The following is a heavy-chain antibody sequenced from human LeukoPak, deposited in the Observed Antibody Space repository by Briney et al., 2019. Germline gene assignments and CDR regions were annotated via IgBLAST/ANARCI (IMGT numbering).Heavy chain of an antibody. CDR2: ISSNGGST. CDR3: ARAGLGTVDP. J-gene: IGHJ5*02. D-gene: IGHD1-1*01. CDR1: GFTFSSYA. V-gene: IGHV3-64*01. Sequence: GGSLRLSCAASGFTFSSYAMHWVRQAPGKGLEYVSAISSNGGSTYYANSVKGRFTISRDNSKNTLCLQMGSLRAEDMAVYYCARAGLGTVDPWGQGTLVTVSS.